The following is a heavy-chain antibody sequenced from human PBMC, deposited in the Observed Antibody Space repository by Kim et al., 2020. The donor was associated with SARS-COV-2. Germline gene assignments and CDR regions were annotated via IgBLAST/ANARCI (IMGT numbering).Heavy chain of an antibody. CDR1: GGSISSYY. CDR2: IYYSGST. J-gene: IGHJ4*02. V-gene: IGHV4-59*01. CDR3: ARGIDSYSSTPWDY. Sequence: SETLSLTCTVSGGSISSYYWSWIRQPPGKGLEWIGYIYYSGSTNYNPSLKSRVTISVDTSKNQFSLKLSSVTAADTAVYYCARGIDSYSSTPWDYWGQGTLVTVSS. D-gene: IGHD6-13*01.